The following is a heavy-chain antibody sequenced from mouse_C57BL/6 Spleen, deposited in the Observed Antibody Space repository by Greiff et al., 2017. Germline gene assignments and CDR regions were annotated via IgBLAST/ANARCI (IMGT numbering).Heavy chain of an antibody. CDR3: ARLGGYYAMDY. Sequence: QVQLQQSGPELVKPGASVKISCKASGYAFSSSWMNWVKQRPGQGLEWIGRIYPGDGDTNYNGKFKGKATLTADKSSRTAYMQLSSLTSEDSAVYFCARLGGYYAMDYWGQGTSVTVSS. J-gene: IGHJ4*01. D-gene: IGHD3-3*01. CDR2: IYPGDGDT. V-gene: IGHV1-82*01. CDR1: GYAFSSSW.